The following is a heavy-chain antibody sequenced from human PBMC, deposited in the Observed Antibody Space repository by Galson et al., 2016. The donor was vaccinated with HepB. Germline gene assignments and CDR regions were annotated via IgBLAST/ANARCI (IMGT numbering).Heavy chain of an antibody. CDR3: ARQDRAGLVNF. J-gene: IGHJ3*01. D-gene: IGHD6-19*01. V-gene: IGHV4-39*01. CDR2: IYYSGTT. Sequence: TLSLTCTVSGGSISSSSYFWAWIRQPPGKGLEWIGSIYYSGTTHYNPSLQSRVSISVDTSKNQFSLRLTSVSAAETAMYLCARQDRAGLVNFWGQGTMVTVSS. CDR1: GGSISSSSYF.